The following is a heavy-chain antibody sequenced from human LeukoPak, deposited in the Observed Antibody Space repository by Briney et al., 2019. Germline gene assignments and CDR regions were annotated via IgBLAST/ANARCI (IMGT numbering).Heavy chain of an antibody. CDR2: IYYSGST. Sequence: PSETLSLTCTVPGGSINNGDYYWSWIRQPPGKGLEWIGYIYYSGSTYYNPSLKSRLTISVDTSKNQFSLKLSSVTAADTAVYYCARGANWGSIYFDYWGQGTLVTVSS. CDR3: ARGANWGSIYFDY. D-gene: IGHD7-27*01. CDR1: GGSINNGDYY. J-gene: IGHJ4*02. V-gene: IGHV4-30-4*08.